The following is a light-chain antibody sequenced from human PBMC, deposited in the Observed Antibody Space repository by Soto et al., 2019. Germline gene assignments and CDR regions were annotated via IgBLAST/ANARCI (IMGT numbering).Light chain of an antibody. CDR1: PSVANF. Sequence: EIVLTQSPATLSVSPGDRATLSCRASPSVANFVAWYQQKPGQAPRLLIYGAFNRATGIPARFSGSGSGTDFTLTISSLEPEDSAVYYCQQRNIWPPVTFGHGTRREVK. V-gene: IGKV3-11*01. J-gene: IGKJ5*01. CDR3: QQRNIWPPVT. CDR2: GAF.